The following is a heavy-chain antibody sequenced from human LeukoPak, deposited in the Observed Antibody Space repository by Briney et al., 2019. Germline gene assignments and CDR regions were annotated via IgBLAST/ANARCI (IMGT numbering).Heavy chain of an antibody. CDR2: INPNSGGT. Sequence: ASVKVSCKASGYTFTGYYMHWVRQAPGQGLEWMGWINPNSGGTNYAQKFQGRVTMTRDTSISTAYMELSRLRSDDTAVYYCARVRYYYGSGSYSDFDYWGQGTLITVSS. CDR3: ARVRYYYGSGSYSDFDY. D-gene: IGHD3-10*01. V-gene: IGHV1-2*02. J-gene: IGHJ4*02. CDR1: GYTFTGYY.